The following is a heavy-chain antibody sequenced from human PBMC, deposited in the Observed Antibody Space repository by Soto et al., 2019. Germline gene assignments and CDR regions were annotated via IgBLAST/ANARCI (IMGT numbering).Heavy chain of an antibody. D-gene: IGHD3-9*01. CDR1: GFTFGASA. CDR3: TRTYPLPPMPYYDILTGYYSYYYYYGMDV. V-gene: IGHV3-73*01. CDR2: IGSRANSYAT. Sequence: GGSLRLSCAASGFTFGASALQWVRQASGKGLEWLGRIGSRANSYATAYAASVKGRSTISRDDSKNTVYLQMNSLKTEDTAVYYCTRTYPLPPMPYYDILTGYYSYYYYYGMDVWGQGTXVTVSS. J-gene: IGHJ6*01.